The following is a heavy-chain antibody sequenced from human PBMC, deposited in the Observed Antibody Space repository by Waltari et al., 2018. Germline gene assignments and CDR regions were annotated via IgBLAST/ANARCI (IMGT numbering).Heavy chain of an antibody. J-gene: IGHJ4*02. CDR3: AKQGSYSFDY. CDR1: GFTFSSYG. CDR2: ISYDGSNK. V-gene: IGHV3-30*18. Sequence: QVQLVESGGGVVQPGRSLRLSCAASGFTFSSYGMHWVRQAPGKGLEWVAVISYDGSNKYYADSVKGRFTISRDNSKNTLYLQMNSLRAEDTAVYYCAKQGSYSFDYWGQGTLVTVSS. D-gene: IGHD1-26*01.